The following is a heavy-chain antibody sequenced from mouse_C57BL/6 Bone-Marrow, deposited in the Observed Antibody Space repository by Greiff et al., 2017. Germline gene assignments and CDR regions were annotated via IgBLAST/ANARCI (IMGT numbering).Heavy chain of an antibody. Sequence: VQLQESGPGLVKPSQSLFLTCSFSGFPITSGYYWIWIRQSPGKPLEWMGYITHSGETFYNPSLQSPISITRETSMNQFFLQMNSVTTEDTAMYCCAGDPYENWYFDVWGTGTTVTVSS. J-gene: IGHJ1*03. CDR1: GFPITSGYY. CDR2: ITHSGET. CDR3: AGDPYENWYFDV. V-gene: IGHV12-3*01. D-gene: IGHD2-3*01.